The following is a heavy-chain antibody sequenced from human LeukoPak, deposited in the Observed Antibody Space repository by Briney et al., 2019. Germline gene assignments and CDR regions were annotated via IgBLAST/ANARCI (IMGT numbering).Heavy chain of an antibody. V-gene: IGHV2-5*02. CDR1: GFALSTSGVG. CDR2: IYWDADK. CDR3: AHSTPPLDSGSGGGWFDP. J-gene: IGHJ5*02. D-gene: IGHD3-10*01. Sequence: SGPTLVKPTQTLTLACTISGFALSTSGVGVGWIRQPPGKALEWPALIYWDADKRYRPSLTSRPTITKEQFKNQVVLTVNNLDPMETATYYCAHSTPPLDSGSGGGWFDPWGQGTLVTVSS.